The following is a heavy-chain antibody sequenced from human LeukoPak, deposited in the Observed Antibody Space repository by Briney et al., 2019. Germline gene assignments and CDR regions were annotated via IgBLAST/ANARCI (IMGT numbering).Heavy chain of an antibody. Sequence: ASVKVSCKASGYTFTSYGISWVRQAPGQALEWMGWISAYNGNTNYAQKLQGRVTMTTDTSTSTAYMELRSLRSDDTAVYYCARDGRTPQYYYDSSGYTTPWGVFDYWGQGTLVTVSS. J-gene: IGHJ4*02. CDR2: ISAYNGNT. V-gene: IGHV1-18*01. D-gene: IGHD3-22*01. CDR3: ARDGRTPQYYYDSSGYTTPWGVFDY. CDR1: GYTFTSYG.